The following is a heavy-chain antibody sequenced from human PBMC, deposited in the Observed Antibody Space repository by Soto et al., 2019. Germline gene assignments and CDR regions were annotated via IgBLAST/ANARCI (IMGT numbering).Heavy chain of an antibody. V-gene: IGHV3-30*18. CDR3: AKDRGGDCPDNSCYFGADY. J-gene: IGHJ4*02. Sequence: PGGSLRLSCVVSGFTFSSYGMHWVRQAPGKGLECVAVISDTGSSHYYAASVEGRFTISRENSKNTLSLHMDRLRVEDTAVYYCAKDRGGDCPDNSCYFGADYGGQGTPVT. CDR1: GFTFSSYG. D-gene: IGHD2-2*01. CDR2: ISDTGSSH.